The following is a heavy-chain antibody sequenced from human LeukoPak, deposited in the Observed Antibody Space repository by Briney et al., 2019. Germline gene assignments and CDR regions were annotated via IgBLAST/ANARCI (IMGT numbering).Heavy chain of an antibody. CDR3: ARRIAAADAFDI. CDR2: IYYSGST. D-gene: IGHD6-13*01. V-gene: IGHV4-59*08. J-gene: IGHJ3*02. Sequence: SETLSLTCTVSGGSISSYYWSCVRQPPGKGLEWIGYIYYSGSTNYNPSLKSRVTISVDTSKTQFSLKLSSVTAADTAVYYCARRIAAADAFDIWGQGTMVTVSS. CDR1: GGSISSYY.